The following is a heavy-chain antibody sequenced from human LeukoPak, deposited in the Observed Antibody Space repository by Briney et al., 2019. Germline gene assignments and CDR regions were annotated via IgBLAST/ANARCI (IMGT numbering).Heavy chain of an antibody. J-gene: IGHJ5*02. CDR3: ARVGGSSWKSWFDP. CDR1: GGSISSYY. CDR2: IYTSGST. D-gene: IGHD6-13*01. V-gene: IGHV4-4*07. Sequence: PSETLSLTCTISGGSISSYYWSWIRQPAGKGLEWIGRIYTSGSTNYNPSLKSRVTMSVDTSKNQFSLKLSSVTAADTAVYYCARVGGSSWKSWFDPWGQGTLVTVSS.